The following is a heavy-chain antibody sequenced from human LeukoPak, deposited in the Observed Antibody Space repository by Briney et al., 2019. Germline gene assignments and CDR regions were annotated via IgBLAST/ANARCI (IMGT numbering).Heavy chain of an antibody. V-gene: IGHV1-24*01. CDR1: GYTFTSYG. J-gene: IGHJ6*03. Sequence: ASVKVSCTASGYTFTSYGISWVRQAPGQGLEWMGGFDPEDGETIYAQKFQGRVTMTEDTSTDTAYMELSSLRSEDTAVYYCATDRTPYYYYMDVWGKGTTVTVSS. D-gene: IGHD2-2*01. CDR2: FDPEDGET. CDR3: ATDRTPYYYYMDV.